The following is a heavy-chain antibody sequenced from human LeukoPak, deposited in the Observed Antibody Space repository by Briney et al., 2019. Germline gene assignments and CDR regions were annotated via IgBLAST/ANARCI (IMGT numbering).Heavy chain of an antibody. CDR1: GFTFSSYA. Sequence: GGSLRLSCAASGFTFSSYAMHWVRQAPGKGLEWVAFIRYDGSNKYYADSVKGRFTISRDNSKNTLYLQMNSLRAEDTAVYYCAILCHLRFLSPFDYWGQGTLVTVSS. J-gene: IGHJ4*02. D-gene: IGHD3-16*01. V-gene: IGHV3-30*02. CDR3: AILCHLRFLSPFDY. CDR2: IRYDGSNK.